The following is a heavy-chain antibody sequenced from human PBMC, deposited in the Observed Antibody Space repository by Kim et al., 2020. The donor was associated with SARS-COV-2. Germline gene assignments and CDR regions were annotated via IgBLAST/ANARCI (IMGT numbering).Heavy chain of an antibody. Sequence: ASVKVSCKASGYTFSTYDINWVRQGRGQGLEWLGWMNPKTGVPDYAQKFQDRVVMTRDTSMDTAYMELSDLTSEDTAVYYCARGEAFDPGGQGTLVTVSS. V-gene: IGHV1-8*01. J-gene: IGHJ5*02. CDR2: MNPKTGVP. CDR3: ARGEAFDP. CDR1: GYTFSTYD.